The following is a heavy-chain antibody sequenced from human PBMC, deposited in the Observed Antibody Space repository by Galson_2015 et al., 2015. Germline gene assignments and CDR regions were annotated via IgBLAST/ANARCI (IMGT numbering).Heavy chain of an antibody. CDR2: ISGTGGSR. CDR3: AKEAYFYGSGSYFLDYYYYYYIDV. V-gene: IGHV3-23*01. J-gene: IGHJ6*03. Sequence: SLRLSCAASGFTFNSYAMSWVRQAPGKGLEWVSGISGTGGSRWYADSVKGRFTISRDTSKNTLYLQMNSLRAEDTAVYFCAKEAYFYGSGSYFLDYYYYYYIDVWGQGAMVTVS. D-gene: IGHD3-10*01. CDR1: GFTFNSYA.